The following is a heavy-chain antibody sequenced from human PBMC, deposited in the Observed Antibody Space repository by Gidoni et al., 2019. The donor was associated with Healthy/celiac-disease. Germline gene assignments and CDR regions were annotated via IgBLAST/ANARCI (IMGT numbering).Heavy chain of an antibody. CDR1: GFTFSSYA. CDR3: AKDVMTYYDILTGYSAYYYYYYYMDV. Sequence: EVQLLESGGGLVQPGGSLRLSCAASGFTFSSYAMSWVRQAPGKGLEWVSAISGSGGSTYYADSVKGRFTISRDNSKNTLYLQMNSLRAEDTAVYYCAKDVMTYYDILTGYSAYYYYYYYMDVWGKGTTVTVSS. V-gene: IGHV3-23*01. CDR2: ISGSGGST. J-gene: IGHJ6*03. D-gene: IGHD3-9*01.